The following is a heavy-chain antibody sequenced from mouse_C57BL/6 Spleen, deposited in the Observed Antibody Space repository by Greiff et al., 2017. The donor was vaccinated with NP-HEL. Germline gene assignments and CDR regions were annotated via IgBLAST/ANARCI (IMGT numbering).Heavy chain of an antibody. Sequence: VQLQQSGPELVKPGASVKISCKASGYTFTDYYMNWVKQSHGKSLEWIGDINPNNGGTSYNQKFKGKATLTVDKSSSTAYMELRSLTSEDSAVYYWARGNSAWFAYWGQGTLVTVSA. J-gene: IGHJ3*01. CDR1: GYTFTDYY. CDR3: ARGNSAWFAY. V-gene: IGHV1-26*01. D-gene: IGHD3-1*01. CDR2: INPNNGGT.